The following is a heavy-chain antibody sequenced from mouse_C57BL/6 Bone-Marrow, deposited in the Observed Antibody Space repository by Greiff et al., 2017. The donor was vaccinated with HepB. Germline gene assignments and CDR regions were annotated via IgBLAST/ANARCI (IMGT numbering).Heavy chain of an antibody. CDR3: TRTDYYGSSSWFAY. J-gene: IGHJ3*01. CDR1: GFTFSSYA. V-gene: IGHV5-9-1*02. Sequence: EVKVVESGEGLVKPGGSLKLSCAASGFTFSSYAMSWVRQTPEKRLEWVAYISSGGDYIYYADTVKGRFTISRDNARNTLYLQMSSLKSEDTAMYYCTRTDYYGSSSWFAYWGQGTLVTDSA. CDR2: ISSGGDYI. D-gene: IGHD1-1*01.